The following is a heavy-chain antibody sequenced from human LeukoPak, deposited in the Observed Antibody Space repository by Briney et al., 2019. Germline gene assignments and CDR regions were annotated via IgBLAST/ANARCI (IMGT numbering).Heavy chain of an antibody. J-gene: IGHJ4*02. CDR2: INTDGGFT. V-gene: IGHV3-74*01. CDR1: GFIFSDYW. Sequence: PGGSLRLSCAASGFIFSDYWMHWVRQAPGKGLVLVSRINTDGGFTRYADSVQGRFIISRDTAKNTLFLQMNSLRAEDTAVYYCAREAKVGGALQYWGQGILVTVSS. CDR3: AREAKVGGALQY. D-gene: IGHD1-26*01.